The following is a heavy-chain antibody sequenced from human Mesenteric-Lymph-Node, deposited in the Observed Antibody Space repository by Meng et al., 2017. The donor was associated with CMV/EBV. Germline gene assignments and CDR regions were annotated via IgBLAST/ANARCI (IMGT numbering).Heavy chain of an antibody. D-gene: IGHD6-6*01. CDR1: GFTFSSYA. J-gene: IGHJ6*02. CDR3: ARTIAARPDYYYGMDV. V-gene: IGHV3-30*04. CDR2: ISYDGSNK. Sequence: GGSLRLSCAASGFTFSSYAMHWVRQAPGKGLEWVAVISYDGSNKYYADSVKGRFTISRDNSKNTLYLQMNSLRAEDTAVYYCARTIAARPDYYYGMDVWGQGTTVTVSS.